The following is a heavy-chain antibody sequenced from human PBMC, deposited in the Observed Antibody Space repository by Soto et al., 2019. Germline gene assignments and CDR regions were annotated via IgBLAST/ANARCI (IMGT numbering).Heavy chain of an antibody. J-gene: IGHJ4*02. CDR1: GGSISSSSYY. Sequence: SETLSLTCTVSGGSISSSSYYWGWIRQPPGKGLEWIGYIYYSGSPYYNPSLKSRVTISVDTSKNQFSLKLSSVTAADTAVYYCARLRGYSYGLSMFDYKTPRIFDYWGQGTLVTVSS. CDR3: ARLRGYSYGLSMFDYKTPRIFDY. V-gene: IGHV4-39*01. CDR2: IYYSGSP. D-gene: IGHD5-18*01.